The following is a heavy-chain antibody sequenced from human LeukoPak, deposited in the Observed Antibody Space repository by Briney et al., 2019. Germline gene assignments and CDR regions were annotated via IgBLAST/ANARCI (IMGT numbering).Heavy chain of an antibody. CDR2: IKSKTDGGTT. D-gene: IGHD4-17*01. Sequence: GGSLRLSCAASGFTFADYAMTWFRQAPGKGLEWVGRIKSKTDGGTTDYAAPVKSRFTISRDDSKNTLYLQMNSLKIEDTAVYFCTTFYGDYANWFDPWGQGTLVTVSS. V-gene: IGHV3-15*01. J-gene: IGHJ5*02. CDR3: TTFYGDYANWFDP. CDR1: GFTFADYA.